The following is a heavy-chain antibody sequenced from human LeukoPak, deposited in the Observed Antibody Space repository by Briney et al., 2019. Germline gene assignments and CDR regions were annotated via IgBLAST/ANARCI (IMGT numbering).Heavy chain of an antibody. CDR1: GVTFSAHS. Sequence: PGGSLRLSCAASGVTFSAHSMNWVRQAPGKGLEWVSSISSGSRYIYYADSVKGRFTISRDNAKDSLYLQMNSLRAEDTAVYYCAKCSGGNCYHSDDHWGQGTLVPVSP. D-gene: IGHD2-15*01. V-gene: IGHV3-21*01. J-gene: IGHJ5*02. CDR3: AKCSGGNCYHSDDH. CDR2: ISSGSRYI.